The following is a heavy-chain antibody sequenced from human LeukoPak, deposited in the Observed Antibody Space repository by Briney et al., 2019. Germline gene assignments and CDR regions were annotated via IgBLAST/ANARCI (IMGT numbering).Heavy chain of an antibody. CDR1: GYSISSGYY. CDR3: ASAAPHGGSP. J-gene: IGHJ5*02. D-gene: IGHD4-23*01. V-gene: IGHV4-38-2*02. CDR2: IYHSGST. Sequence: SQTLSLTCTVSGYSISSGYYWGWIRQPPGKGLEWIGSIYHSGSTYYNPSLKSRVTISVDTSKNQFSLKLSSVTAADTAVYYCASAAPHGGSPWGQGTLVTVSS.